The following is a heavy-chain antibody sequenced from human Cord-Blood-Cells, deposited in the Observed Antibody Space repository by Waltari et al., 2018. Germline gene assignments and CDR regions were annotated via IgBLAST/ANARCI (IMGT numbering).Heavy chain of an antibody. CDR3: ARQPVRGIGLWYYFDY. CDR1: GGSFSGYY. CDR2: INHSGST. V-gene: IGHV4-34*01. D-gene: IGHD5-18*01. J-gene: IGHJ4*02. Sequence: QVQLQQWGAGLLKPSETLSLTCAVYGGSFSGYYCSWLRQPPGKGLEWIGEINHSGSTNYNPSLKSRVTISVDTSKNQFSLKLSSVTAADTAVYYCARQPVRGIGLWYYFDYWGQGTLVTVSS.